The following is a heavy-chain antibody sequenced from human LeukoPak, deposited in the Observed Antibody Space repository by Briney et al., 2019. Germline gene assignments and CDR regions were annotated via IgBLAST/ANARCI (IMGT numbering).Heavy chain of an antibody. CDR2: IYTSGST. CDR3: ARSTWRYDILTGYYKGAFDI. V-gene: IGHV4-4*07. D-gene: IGHD3-9*01. J-gene: IGHJ3*02. CDR1: GGSISSYY. Sequence: SETLSLTCTVSGGSISSYYWSWIQQPAGKGLEWIGRIYTSGSTNYNPSLKSRVTMSVDTSKNQFSLKLGSVTAADTAVYYCARSTWRYDILTGYYKGAFDIWGQGTMVTVSS.